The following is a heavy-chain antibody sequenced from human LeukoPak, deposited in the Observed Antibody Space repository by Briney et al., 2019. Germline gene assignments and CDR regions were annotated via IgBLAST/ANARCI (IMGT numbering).Heavy chain of an antibody. J-gene: IGHJ4*02. V-gene: IGHV1-2*02. CDR3: AKSWFGELSLDY. D-gene: IGHD3-10*01. CDR1: GYTFTSYY. Sequence: ASVKVSCKASGYTFTSYYMHWVRQAPGQGLEWMGWINPNSGGTNYAQKFQGRVTMTRDTSISTAYMELSRLKSDDTAVYYCAKSWFGELSLDYWGQGTLVTVSS. CDR2: INPNSGGT.